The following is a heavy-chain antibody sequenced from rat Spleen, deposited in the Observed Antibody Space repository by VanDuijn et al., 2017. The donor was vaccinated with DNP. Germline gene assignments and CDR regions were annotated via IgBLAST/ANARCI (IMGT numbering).Heavy chain of an antibody. CDR2: INTGSGGT. V-gene: IGHV1-43*01. CDR1: GYTFTSYY. Sequence: QVQLQQSGAELAKPGSSVKISCKASGYTFTSYYISWIKQTTGQGLEYIGYINTGSGGTNYNEKFKGKATLTVDKSSSTAFMQLSSLTPDDSAVYYCARHERPPRGDYFDYWGQGVMVTVSS. CDR3: ARHERPPRGDYFDY. D-gene: IGHD3-1*01. J-gene: IGHJ2*01.